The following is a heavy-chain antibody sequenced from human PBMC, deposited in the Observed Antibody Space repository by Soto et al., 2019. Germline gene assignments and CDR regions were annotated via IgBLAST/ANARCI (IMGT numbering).Heavy chain of an antibody. Sequence: SQTLSLTCAISGDSVSSYSAAWNWIRQSPSGGLEWPGRTYYRSRFFSDYAESVKSRIIINPDTSKNQFSLQLKSVTPEDTAVYYCVRDRYSSSGWFDPCGQGTPVTVSS. CDR3: VRDRYSSSGWFDP. CDR1: GDSVSSYSAA. D-gene: IGHD3-10*01. J-gene: IGHJ5*02. V-gene: IGHV6-1*01. CDR2: TYYRSRFFS.